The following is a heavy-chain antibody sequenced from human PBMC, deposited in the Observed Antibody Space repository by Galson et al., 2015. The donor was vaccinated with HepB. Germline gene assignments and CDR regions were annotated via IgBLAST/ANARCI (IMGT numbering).Heavy chain of an antibody. CDR1: GFTFSSYS. J-gene: IGHJ3*02. Sequence: SLRLSCAAYGFTFSSYSMNWVRQAPGKGLEWVSYISSSSSYIYYADSVKGRFTISRDNAKNSLYLQMNSLRAEDTAVYYCASLWGSSSWYYRVDAFDIWGQGTMVTVSS. CDR3: ASLWGSSSWYYRVDAFDI. D-gene: IGHD6-13*01. V-gene: IGHV3-21*01. CDR2: ISSSSSYI.